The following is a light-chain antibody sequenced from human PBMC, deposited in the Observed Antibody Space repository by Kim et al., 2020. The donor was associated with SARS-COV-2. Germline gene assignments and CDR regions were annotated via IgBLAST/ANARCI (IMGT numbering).Light chain of an antibody. Sequence: EIVLTQSPGTLSLSPGERATLSCRASQSVTSSYLSWYRQKPGQAPKLLIYGASSRATGIPDRFSGSGSGTVFTLTISRLEPEDFAVYYCQQYGSSPLITFGQGTRLEIK. CDR1: QSVTSSY. CDR2: GAS. J-gene: IGKJ5*01. V-gene: IGKV3-20*01. CDR3: QQYGSSPLIT.